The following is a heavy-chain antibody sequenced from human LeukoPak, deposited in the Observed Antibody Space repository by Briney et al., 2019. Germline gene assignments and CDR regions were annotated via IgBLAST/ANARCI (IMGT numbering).Heavy chain of an antibody. CDR3: ATGNYDFWSGYGPPILRYYYYYMDV. CDR1: GYTLTELS. CDR2: FDPEDGET. V-gene: IGHV1-24*01. D-gene: IGHD3-3*01. Sequence: ASVKVSCKVSGYTLTELSMHWVRQAPGKGLEWMGGFDPEDGETIYAQKFQGRVTMTEDTSTDTAYMELSSLRSEDTAVYYCATGNYDFWSGYGPPILRYYYYYMDVWGKGTTVTVSS. J-gene: IGHJ6*03.